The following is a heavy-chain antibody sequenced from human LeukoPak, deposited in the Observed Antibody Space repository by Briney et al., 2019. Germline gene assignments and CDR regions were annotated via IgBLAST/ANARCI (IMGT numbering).Heavy chain of an antibody. D-gene: IGHD5-12*01. CDR2: INHSGST. J-gene: IGHJ6*03. CDR1: GGSFSGYY. Sequence: SETLSLTCAVYGGSFSGYYWSWIRQPPGKGLEWIGEINHSGSTNYNPSLKSRVTISVDTSKNQFSLKLSSVTAADTAVYYCARLGWVRLPSDVHYYMDVWGKGTTVTVSS. CDR3: ARLGWVRLPSDVHYYMDV. V-gene: IGHV4-34*01.